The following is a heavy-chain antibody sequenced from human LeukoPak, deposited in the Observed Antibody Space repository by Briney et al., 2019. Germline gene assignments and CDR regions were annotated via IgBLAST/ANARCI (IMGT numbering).Heavy chain of an antibody. Sequence: GGSLRLSCAASGFTFSSYWLHWVRQPPGKGLVWVSSIKSDGSATSHAESVKGRFTSSRDNAKNSLYLHMNTRRAEDTAVYYCSRDGRWELHHFHYWRQGTLVPVSS. CDR2: IKSDGSAT. J-gene: IGHJ4*02. D-gene: IGHD1-26*01. V-gene: IGHV3-74*01. CDR3: SRDGRWELHHFHY. CDR1: GFTFSSYW.